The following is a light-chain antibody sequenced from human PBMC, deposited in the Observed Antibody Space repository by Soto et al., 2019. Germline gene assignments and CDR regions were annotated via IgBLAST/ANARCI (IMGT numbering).Light chain of an antibody. J-gene: IGLJ1*01. Sequence: QSALTQPPSVSGSPGQSVTISCSGTSSDVGSYNRVSWYQQAPGTAPKVVIYEVSNRPSGVPDRFSGSKSGNTASLTISGLQPEDEADYYSSASTSSNPDVVGTGTKVTV. CDR3: SASTSSNPDV. CDR2: EVS. V-gene: IGLV2-18*02. CDR1: SSDVGSYNR.